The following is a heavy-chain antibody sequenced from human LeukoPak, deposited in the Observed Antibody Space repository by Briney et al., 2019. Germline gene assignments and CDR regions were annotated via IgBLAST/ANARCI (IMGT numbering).Heavy chain of an antibody. CDR2: TYYRSKWYN. Sequence: SQTLSLTCAISGDSVSSNTATWNWIRQSPSGGLEWLGRTYYRSKWYNDYALSVKSRMTINPDTSKNQFSLQLNSVTPEDTSVYYCARTSGGDFDYWGQEPWSPSPQ. D-gene: IGHD3-10*01. CDR3: ARTSGGDFDY. V-gene: IGHV6-1*01. J-gene: IGHJ4*01. CDR1: GDSVSSNTAT.